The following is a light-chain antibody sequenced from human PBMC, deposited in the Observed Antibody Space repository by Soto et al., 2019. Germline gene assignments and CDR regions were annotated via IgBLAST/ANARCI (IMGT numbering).Light chain of an antibody. CDR1: QTISKS. Sequence: IQLTQSPSSLSASVGDRVTITCRTSQTISKSLNWYQHKAGKAPKLLIYLASTLQSGVPSRFSGSGSGTDFSLSISSLQPEDFATYYCQFSDTFGQGTKLEIE. J-gene: IGKJ2*01. CDR2: LAS. CDR3: QFSDT. V-gene: IGKV1-39*01.